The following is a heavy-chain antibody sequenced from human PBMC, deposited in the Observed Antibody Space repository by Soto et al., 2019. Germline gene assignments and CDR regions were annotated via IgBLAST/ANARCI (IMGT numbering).Heavy chain of an antibody. CDR3: ARLAVDTAMDNYYYGMDV. CDR2: IYYSGST. V-gene: IGHV4-31*03. CDR1: GGSISSGGYY. J-gene: IGHJ6*02. Sequence: QVQLQESGPGLVKPSQTLSLTCTVSGGSISSGGYYWSWIRQHPGKGLEWIGYIYYSGSTYYNPSLKSRVTISVDTSKNQFSLKLRSVTAADTAVYYCARLAVDTAMDNYYYGMDVWGQGTTVTVSS. D-gene: IGHD5-18*01.